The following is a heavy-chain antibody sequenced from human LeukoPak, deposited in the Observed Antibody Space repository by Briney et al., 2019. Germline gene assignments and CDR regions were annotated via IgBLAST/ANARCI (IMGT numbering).Heavy chain of an antibody. D-gene: IGHD3-10*01. Sequence: PGGPLRLSCAASGFTFKIYSMNCVRHAPGKGLQWPSSISTSSSHMYYTDSVKGRFTISRDNAKNSLCLQMNTLRAEDTAVYYCARDDTSAHFFDYWGQGTLVTVSS. V-gene: IGHV3-21*01. CDR2: ISTSSSHM. J-gene: IGHJ4*02. CDR1: GFTFKIYS. CDR3: ARDDTSAHFFDY.